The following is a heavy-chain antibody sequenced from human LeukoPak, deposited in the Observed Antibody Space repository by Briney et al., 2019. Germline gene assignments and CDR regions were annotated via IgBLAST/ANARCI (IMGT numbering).Heavy chain of an antibody. CDR3: ARGQYCSTTTCYSARRYFDF. CDR2: INDSGST. V-gene: IGHV4-34*01. D-gene: IGHD2-2*01. Sequence: SETLSLTCAVSGGAFSNYFWTWIRQPPGKGLEWIAEINDSGSTNSNSSPRSRVAISLDTSKNQFSLRLTSVTAADTAVYYCARGQYCSTTTCYSARRYFDFWGQGTLVTVSS. J-gene: IGHJ4*02. CDR1: GGAFSNYF.